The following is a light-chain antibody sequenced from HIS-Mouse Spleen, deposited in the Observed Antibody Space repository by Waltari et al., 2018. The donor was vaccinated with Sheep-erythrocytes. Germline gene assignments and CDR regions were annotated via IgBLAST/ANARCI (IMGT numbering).Light chain of an antibody. CDR2: DAF. CDR1: QVISSA. Sequence: IQLTQSPSSLSASVGARVTITCRASQVISSALPCFQQKPGKAPKLLIYDAFSLESGVPSRFSGSGSGTDFTLNISSLQPEEFAAYYCQHFNNYPRTFGQGTKVDIK. CDR3: QHFNNYPRT. J-gene: IGKJ1*01. V-gene: IGKV1-13*01.